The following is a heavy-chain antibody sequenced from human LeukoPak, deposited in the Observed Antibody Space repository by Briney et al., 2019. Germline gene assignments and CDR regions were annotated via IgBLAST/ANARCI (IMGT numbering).Heavy chain of an antibody. CDR2: ISSTGSYI. V-gene: IGHV3-21*01. D-gene: IGHD2-15*01. CDR3: AKDRCSGYSCYSPNL. J-gene: IGHJ5*02. Sequence: GGSLRLSCAASGFTFSSYSMNWVRQAPGKGLEWVSSISSTGSYIYYTGSMKGRFTISRDNAKNSLYLQMNSLRAEDTAVYYCAKDRCSGYSCYSPNLWGQGTLVTVSS. CDR1: GFTFSSYS.